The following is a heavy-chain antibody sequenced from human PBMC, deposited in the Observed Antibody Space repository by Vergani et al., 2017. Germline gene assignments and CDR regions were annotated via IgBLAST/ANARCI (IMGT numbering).Heavy chain of an antibody. CDR2: ISPKTGDT. J-gene: IGHJ5*01. V-gene: IGHV1-2*02. CDR1: ESTFSDYN. CDR3: AHSWNFGRRDLFDS. Sequence: QFQLLQSGPVMKKPGGSMKVSCQASESTFSDYNIHWVRQAPGQGLQWMGWISPKTGDTVYLQRFQDRVTMTRDASTKTVYLKMTRLTSDDTAIYYCAHSWNFGRRDLFDSWGPGTLVTVSS. D-gene: IGHD1-26*01.